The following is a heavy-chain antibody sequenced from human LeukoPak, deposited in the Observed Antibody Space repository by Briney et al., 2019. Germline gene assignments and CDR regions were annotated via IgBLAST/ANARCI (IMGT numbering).Heavy chain of an antibody. CDR2: IYYTGNT. D-gene: IGHD5-18*01. J-gene: IGHJ4*02. V-gene: IGHV4-39*01. CDR1: GDSITGYY. Sequence: PSETLSLTCSVSGDSITGYYWGWIRQPPGKGLEWISNIYYTGNTYYNSSLKSRVTISVDTSKNQFSLKLSSVTAADTAVYYCARSPEQLAFDYWGQGTLVTVSS. CDR3: ARSPEQLAFDY.